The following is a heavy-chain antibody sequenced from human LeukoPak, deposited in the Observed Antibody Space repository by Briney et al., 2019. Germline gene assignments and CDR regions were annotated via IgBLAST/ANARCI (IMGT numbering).Heavy chain of an antibody. CDR1: GGSISSYY. Sequence: KSSETLSLTCTVSGGSISSYYWSWIRQPPGKGLEWIGYIYYSGSTNYNPSLKSRVTISVDTSKNQFSLKLSSVTAADTAVYYCARGKLELLYMDVWGKGTTVTVSS. CDR2: IYYSGST. V-gene: IGHV4-59*01. CDR3: ARGKLELLYMDV. D-gene: IGHD1-7*01. J-gene: IGHJ6*03.